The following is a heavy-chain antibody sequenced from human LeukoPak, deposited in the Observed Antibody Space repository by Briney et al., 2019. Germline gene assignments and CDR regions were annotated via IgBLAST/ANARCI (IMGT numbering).Heavy chain of an antibody. Sequence: PEGSLRLSCSASGFSLSNYWMHWLRQAPGKGLVWVSRISSDATTTNYADSVKGRFAIFRDNAKNTLYLQMNSLKAEDTAVYFCARGGSVIVSDPIRGFDNWGQGTLVTVSS. CDR1: GFSLSNYW. J-gene: IGHJ4*02. CDR3: ARGGSVIVSDPIRGFDN. D-gene: IGHD2/OR15-2a*01. CDR2: ISSDATTT. V-gene: IGHV3-74*01.